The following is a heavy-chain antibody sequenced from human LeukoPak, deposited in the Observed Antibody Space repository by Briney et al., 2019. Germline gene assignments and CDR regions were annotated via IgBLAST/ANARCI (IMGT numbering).Heavy chain of an antibody. D-gene: IGHD3-10*01. CDR3: ASFTMVRGKGDAFDI. J-gene: IGHJ3*02. V-gene: IGHV4-59*08. Sequence: PSQTLSLTCTVSGGSISSYYWSWIRQPPGKGLEWIGYIYYSESTNYNPSLKSRVTISVDTSKNQFSLKLSSVTAADTAVYYCASFTMVRGKGDAFDIWGQGTMVTVSS. CDR2: IYYSEST. CDR1: GGSISSYY.